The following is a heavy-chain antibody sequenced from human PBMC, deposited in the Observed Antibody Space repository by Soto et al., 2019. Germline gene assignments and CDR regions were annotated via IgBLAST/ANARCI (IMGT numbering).Heavy chain of an antibody. CDR1: GGSISSSSYY. J-gene: IGHJ4*02. Sequence: SETLSLTCTVSGGSISSSSYYWGWIRQPPGKGLEWIGSIYYSGSTYYNPSLKSRVTISVDTSKNQFSLKLSSVTAADTAVYYCARRRTLTGDPHFDYWGQGTLVTVSS. V-gene: IGHV4-39*01. CDR3: ARRRTLTGDPHFDY. D-gene: IGHD7-27*01. CDR2: IYYSGST.